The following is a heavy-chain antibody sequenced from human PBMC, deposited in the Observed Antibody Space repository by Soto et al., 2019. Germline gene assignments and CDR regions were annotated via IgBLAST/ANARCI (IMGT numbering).Heavy chain of an antibody. J-gene: IGHJ6*02. CDR1: AYTFSSYG. V-gene: IGHV1-18*04. CDR2: VSPYDGKT. Sequence: QAQLMQSGAEVKSPGASVEVSCRSSAYTFSSYGITWVRQAPGQGLEWLGWVSPYDGKTNYAPSFQGRVYMSTDTSANTAYMELRSLRVDDTANYYCARGGYYDSSGSRNYHYYGLKVWGQGTTVTVS. CDR3: ARGGYYDSSGSRNYHYYGLKV. D-gene: IGHD3-22*01.